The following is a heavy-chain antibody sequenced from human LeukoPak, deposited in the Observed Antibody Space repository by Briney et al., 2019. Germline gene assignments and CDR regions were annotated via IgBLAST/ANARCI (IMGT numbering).Heavy chain of an antibody. V-gene: IGHV4-4*02. J-gene: IGHJ6*02. D-gene: IGHD2-21*02. Sequence: SGTLSLTCAVSGGSISSSNWWSWVRQPPGKGLEWIGVIYHSGSTNYNPSLKSRVTISVDKSKNQFSLKLSSVTAADTAVYYCARSETAPFYYYYGMDVWGQGTTVTVSS. CDR2: IYHSGST. CDR1: GGSISSSNW. CDR3: ARSETAPFYYYYGMDV.